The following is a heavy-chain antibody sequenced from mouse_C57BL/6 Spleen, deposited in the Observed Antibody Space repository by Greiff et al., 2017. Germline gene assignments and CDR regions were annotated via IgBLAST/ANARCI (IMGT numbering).Heavy chain of an antibody. CDR3: ARWDGSPLYYYAMDY. D-gene: IGHD1-1*01. J-gene: IGHJ4*01. CDR2: INPNNGGT. Sequence: VQLQQSGPELVKPGASVKISCKASGYTFTDYYMNWVKQSHGKSLEWIGDINPNNGGTSYNQKFKGQVTLTVDKSSSTAYMELRSLTSEDSAVYYCARWDGSPLYYYAMDYWGQGTSVTVSS. V-gene: IGHV1-26*01. CDR1: GYTFTDYY.